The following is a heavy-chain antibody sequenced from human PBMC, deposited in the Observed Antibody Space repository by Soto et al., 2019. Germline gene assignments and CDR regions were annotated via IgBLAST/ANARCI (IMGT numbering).Heavy chain of an antibody. CDR3: ARGRKYSSGWYGQTFDY. CDR1: GGTFSSYT. CDR2: IIAVHGIT. D-gene: IGHD6-19*01. V-gene: IGHV1-69*02. J-gene: IGHJ4*02. Sequence: ASVKVSCKASGGTFSSYTISWVRQAPGQGLEWMGRIIAVHGITNYSQKFQGRVTITRDTSASTAYMELSSLRSEDTAVYYCARGRKYSSGWYGQTFDYWGQGTLVTVSS.